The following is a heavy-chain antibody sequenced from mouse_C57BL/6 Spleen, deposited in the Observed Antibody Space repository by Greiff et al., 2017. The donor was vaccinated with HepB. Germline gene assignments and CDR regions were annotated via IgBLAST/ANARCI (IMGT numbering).Heavy chain of an antibody. CDR3: ARLDGYDWYFDV. J-gene: IGHJ1*03. CDR2: INPNNGGT. Sequence: VQLQQSGPELVKPGASVKISCKASGYTFTDYYMNWVKQSHGKSLEWIGDINPNNGGTSYNQKFKGKATLTVDKSSSTAYMELRSLTSEDSAVYYCARLDGYDWYFDVWGTGTTVTVSS. D-gene: IGHD2-2*01. CDR1: GYTFTDYY. V-gene: IGHV1-26*01.